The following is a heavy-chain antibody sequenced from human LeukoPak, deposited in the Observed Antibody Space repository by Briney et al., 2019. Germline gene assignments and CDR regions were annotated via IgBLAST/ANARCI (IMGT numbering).Heavy chain of an antibody. CDR2: MNPNSGNT. J-gene: IGHJ4*02. D-gene: IGHD6-6*01. V-gene: IGHV1-8*02. CDR1: GYTFTSYG. Sequence: GASVKVSCKASGYTFTSYGISWVRQATGQGLEWMGWMNPNSGNTGYAQKFQGRVTMTRNTSISTAYMELSSLRSEDTAVYYCARGPQTRSYYFDYWGQGTLVTVSS. CDR3: ARGPQTRSYYFDY.